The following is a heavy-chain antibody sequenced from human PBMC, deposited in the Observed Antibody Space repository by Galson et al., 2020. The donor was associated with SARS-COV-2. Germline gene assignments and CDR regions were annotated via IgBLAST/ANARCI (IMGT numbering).Heavy chain of an antibody. V-gene: IGHV3-15*01. CDR1: GFTFSNAW. D-gene: IGHD2-2*01. J-gene: IGHJ4*02. Sequence: GESLKISCAASGFTFSNAWMSWVRQAPGKGLEWVGRIKSKTDGGTTDYAAPVKGRFTISRDDSKNTLYLQMNSLKTEDTAVYYCTTDRFINCSSTSCSRIDYWGQGTLVTVSS. CDR3: TTDRFINCSSTSCSRIDY. CDR2: IKSKTDGGTT.